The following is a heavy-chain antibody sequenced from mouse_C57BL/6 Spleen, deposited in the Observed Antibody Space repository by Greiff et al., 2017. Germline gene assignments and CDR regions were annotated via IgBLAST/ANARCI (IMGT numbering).Heavy chain of an antibody. Sequence: EVQGVESGTVLARPGASVKMSCKTSGYTFTSYWMHWVKQRPGQGLEWIGAIYPGNSDTSYNQKFKGKAKLTAVTSASTAYMELSSLTNEDSAVYYCTRSRYDYYGSSYFYFDYWGQGTTLTVSS. CDR1: GYTFTSYW. CDR2: IYPGNSDT. D-gene: IGHD1-1*01. CDR3: TRSRYDYYGSSYFYFDY. V-gene: IGHV1-5*01. J-gene: IGHJ2*01.